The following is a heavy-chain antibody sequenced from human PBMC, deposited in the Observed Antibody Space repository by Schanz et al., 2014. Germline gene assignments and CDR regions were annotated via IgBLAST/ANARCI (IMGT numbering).Heavy chain of an antibody. V-gene: IGHV1-2*06. D-gene: IGHD6-19*01. J-gene: IGHJ4*02. Sequence: QVQLVQSGAEVKEPGASVKVSCKASAYTFTGYYLHWVRQAPGQGLEWMGRIYPNSGGTNLAQKFQGRVTMTGDTSISTAYMELSRLRSDDTAVYYCARGLVRYFAYWGQGTLVTVSS. CDR1: AYTFTGYY. CDR3: ARGLVRYFAY. CDR2: IYPNSGGT.